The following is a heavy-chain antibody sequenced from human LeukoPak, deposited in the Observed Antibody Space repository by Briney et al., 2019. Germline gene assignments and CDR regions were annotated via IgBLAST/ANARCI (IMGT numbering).Heavy chain of an antibody. V-gene: IGHV4-39*01. CDR2: IYYSGST. CDR1: GGSISSYY. Sequence: SETLSLTCTVSGGSISSYYWGWIRQPPGKGLEWIGSIYYSGSTYYNPSLKSRVTISVDTSKNQFSLKLSSVTAADTAVYYCARTSREYGSGSYYYWGQGTLVTVSS. D-gene: IGHD3-10*01. J-gene: IGHJ4*02. CDR3: ARTSREYGSGSYYY.